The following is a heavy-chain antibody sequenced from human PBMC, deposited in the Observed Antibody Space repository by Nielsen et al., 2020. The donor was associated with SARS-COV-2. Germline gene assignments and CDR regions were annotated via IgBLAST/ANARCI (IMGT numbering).Heavy chain of an antibody. Sequence: GESLKISCAASGFTVSGNYMSWVRQAPGKGLEWVSTIFASGTTYYTDSVKDRFTISRDISKDTLYLEMSGLRAEDTAVYYCARSPFHRSSRYGMDVWGQGTTVTVSS. CDR1: GFTVSGNY. CDR2: IFASGTT. CDR3: ARSPFHRSSRYGMDV. D-gene: IGHD6-13*01. J-gene: IGHJ6*02. V-gene: IGHV3-66*01.